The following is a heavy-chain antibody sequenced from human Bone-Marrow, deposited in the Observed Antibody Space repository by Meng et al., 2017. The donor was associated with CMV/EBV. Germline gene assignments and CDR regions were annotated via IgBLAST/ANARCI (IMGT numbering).Heavy chain of an antibody. Sequence: GSGGGLGQPGGSLRLSCADSGFTFSSYWMHWVRQVPGEGLMWVSRINTDGSFTSYADSVKGRFTISRDNAKNTLYLQMNSLRVDDSAVYYCGRDLTGERDLWGQGTLVTVSS. J-gene: IGHJ4*02. CDR3: GRDLTGERDL. CDR1: GFTFSSYW. D-gene: IGHD7-27*01. CDR2: INTDGSFT. V-gene: IGHV3-74*03.